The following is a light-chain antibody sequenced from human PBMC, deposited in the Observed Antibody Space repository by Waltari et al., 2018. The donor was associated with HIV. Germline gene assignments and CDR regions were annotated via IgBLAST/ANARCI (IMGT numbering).Light chain of an antibody. CDR3: CSYGGSQNLL. V-gene: IGLV2-23*02. CDR2: DVT. CDR1: SNDVGLYNL. Sequence: SALTQPASVSGSPGQSTTIPCPGTSNDVGLYNLVPWYQQYPSKAPQLMIYDVTKRPSGVSNRFSGSKSGNTASLTISGLQADDEADYFCCSYGGSQNLLFGGGTKLTVL. J-gene: IGLJ3*02.